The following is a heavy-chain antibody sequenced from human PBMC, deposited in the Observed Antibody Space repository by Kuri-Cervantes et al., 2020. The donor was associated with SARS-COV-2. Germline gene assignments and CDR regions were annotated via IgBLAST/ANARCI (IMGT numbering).Heavy chain of an antibody. CDR1: GGSISSYY. Sequence: SETLSLTCTVSGGSISSYYWSWIRQPAGKGLEWIGRIYTSGSTNYNPSLKSRVTISVDTSKNQFSLKLSSVTAADTAVYYCAKESLLPSPGFGVVITEGGFDYWGQGTLVTVSS. CDR2: IYTSGST. D-gene: IGHD3-3*01. V-gene: IGHV4-4*07. CDR3: AKESLLPSPGFGVVITEGGFDY. J-gene: IGHJ4*02.